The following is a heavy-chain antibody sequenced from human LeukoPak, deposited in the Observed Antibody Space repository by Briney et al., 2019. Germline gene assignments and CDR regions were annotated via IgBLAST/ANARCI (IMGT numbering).Heavy chain of an antibody. D-gene: IGHD3-9*01. J-gene: IGHJ4*02. CDR1: GFTFSSYS. CDR3: ARGGYDILTGYDY. V-gene: IGHV3-21*01. Sequence: GGSLRLSCAASGFTFSSYSMNWVRQAPGKGLAWVSSISSSSSYIYYADSVKGRFTISRDNAKNSLYLQMNSLRAEDTAVYYCARGGYDILTGYDYWGQGTLVTVSS. CDR2: ISSSSSYI.